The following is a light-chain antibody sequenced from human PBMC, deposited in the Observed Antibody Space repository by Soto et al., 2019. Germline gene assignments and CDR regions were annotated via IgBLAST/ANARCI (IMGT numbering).Light chain of an antibody. CDR2: EVN. CDR3: TSHAGTINFPYI. V-gene: IGLV2-8*01. Sequence: QSALTQPPSASGSPGQSVTISCTGTSSDVGAYNYASWYQHHPGKAPKLLVYEVNKRPSGVPDRFSGSKSGNTASLTVSGLQAEDEADYYCTSHAGTINFPYIFGTGTKV. CDR1: SSDVGAYNY. J-gene: IGLJ1*01.